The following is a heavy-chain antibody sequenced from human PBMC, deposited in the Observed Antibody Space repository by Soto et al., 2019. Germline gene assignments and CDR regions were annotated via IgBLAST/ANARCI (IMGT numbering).Heavy chain of an antibody. V-gene: IGHV3-11*05. CDR3: AKTRVADSGYYFDH. CDR2: ISGGSSYT. Sequence: QVQLVESGGGLVKPGGSLRLSWAASGFSFGDSYMSWIRQSAGKGLEWLSYISGGSSYTKYAESVKGRFTIARDNARRSLFLQVNGLRADDTAIYYCAKTRVADSGYYFDHWGQGTMVTVSS. J-gene: IGHJ4*02. CDR1: GFSFGDSY. D-gene: IGHD3-10*01.